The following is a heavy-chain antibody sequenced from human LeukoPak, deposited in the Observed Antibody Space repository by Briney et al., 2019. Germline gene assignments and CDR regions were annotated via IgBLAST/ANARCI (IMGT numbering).Heavy chain of an antibody. CDR2: ISGSGGST. D-gene: IGHD6-19*01. J-gene: IGHJ4*02. V-gene: IGHV3-23*01. CDR1: GFTFSGYA. Sequence: GGSLRLSCAASGFTFSGYAMSWVRQAPGKGLEWVSAISGSGGSTYYADSVKGRFTISRDNSKNTLYLQMNSLRAEDTAVYYCAKGPSWYSSGWYDYWGQGTLVTVSS. CDR3: AKGPSWYSSGWYDY.